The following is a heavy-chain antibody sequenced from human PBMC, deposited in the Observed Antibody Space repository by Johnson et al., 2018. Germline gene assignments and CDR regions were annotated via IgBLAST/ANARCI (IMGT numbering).Heavy chain of an antibody. CDR1: GGTFGNYS. CDR2: IIPVLEIA. J-gene: IGHJ1*01. Sequence: QVQLVQSGAEVKKPGSSVKVSCRASGGTFGNYSIIWLRQAPGQGLEWMGRIIPVLEIANYALSFQGRVTITADKSTSTAYIALSSLRSEDTAMYYCASGPCNDGRCYPTLFQDWGQGTLVTVSS. D-gene: IGHD2-15*01. CDR3: ASGPCNDGRCYPTLFQD. V-gene: IGHV1-69*04.